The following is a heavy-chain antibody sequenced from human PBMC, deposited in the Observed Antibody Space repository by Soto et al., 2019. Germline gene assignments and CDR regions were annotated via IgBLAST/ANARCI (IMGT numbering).Heavy chain of an antibody. D-gene: IGHD4-4*01. CDR2: MSASGKST. V-gene: IGHV3-23*01. Sequence: GAASGLTFSKYAMSSVRQAPGKGLEWVSAMSASGKSTYYADSVKGRFTISRDNFRDTLYVQMSSLRVEDEAVYYCAKGGPYSNYELDYWGQGTLVTVYS. CDR3: AKGGPYSNYELDY. J-gene: IGHJ4*02. CDR1: GLTFSKYA.